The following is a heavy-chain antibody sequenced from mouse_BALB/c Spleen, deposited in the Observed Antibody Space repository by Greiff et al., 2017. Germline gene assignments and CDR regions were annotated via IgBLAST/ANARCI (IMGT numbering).Heavy chain of an antibody. CDR1: GYSFTSYW. D-gene: IGHD2-4*01. CDR2: IYPGNSDT. J-gene: IGHJ3*01. CDR3: TRDMGLRRGFAY. V-gene: IGHV1-5*01. Sequence: EVQLQQSGTVLARPGASVKMSCKASGYSFTSYWMHWVKQRPGQGLEWIGAIYPGNSDTSYNQKFKGKAKLTAVTSASTAYMELSSLTNEDSAVYYCTRDMGLRRGFAYWGQGTLVTVSA.